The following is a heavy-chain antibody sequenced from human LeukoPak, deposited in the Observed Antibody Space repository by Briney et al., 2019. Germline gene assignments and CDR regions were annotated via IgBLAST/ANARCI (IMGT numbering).Heavy chain of an antibody. CDR3: ARDLGSIAAAGSFDY. V-gene: IGHV1-18*01. J-gene: IGHJ4*02. D-gene: IGHD6-25*01. Sequence: ASVKVSCKASGYTFTSYGISGVRQAPGQGLEWMGWISAYNGNTNYAQKLQGRVTMTTDTSTSTAYMELRSLRSDDTAVYYCARDLGSIAAAGSFDYWGQGTLVTVSS. CDR1: GYTFTSYG. CDR2: ISAYNGNT.